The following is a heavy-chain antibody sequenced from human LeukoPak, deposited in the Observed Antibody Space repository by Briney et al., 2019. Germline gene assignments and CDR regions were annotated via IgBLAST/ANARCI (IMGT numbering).Heavy chain of an antibody. CDR2: IYPGDSDT. D-gene: IGHD6-19*01. CDR1: GYSFTSYW. Sequence: GESLKISCKGSGYSFTSYWIGWVRQMPGKGLEWMGIIYPGDSDTRYSPSFQGQVTISADKSISTAYLQWSSLKASDTAMYYCARLIVLGYSSGLDFDYWGQGTLVTVSS. CDR3: ARLIVLGYSSGLDFDY. J-gene: IGHJ4*02. V-gene: IGHV5-51*01.